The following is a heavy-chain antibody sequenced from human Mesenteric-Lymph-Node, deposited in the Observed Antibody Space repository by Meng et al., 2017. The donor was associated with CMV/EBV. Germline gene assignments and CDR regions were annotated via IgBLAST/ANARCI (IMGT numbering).Heavy chain of an antibody. D-gene: IGHD6-13*01. V-gene: IGHV3-23*01. CDR3: AKDRSWGVIDY. Sequence: GESLKISCAASGFTFSSYAMSWVRQAPGKGLEWVSAISGSGGSTYYADSVKGRFTISRDNSKNTLYLQMNSLRAEDTAVYYCAKDRSWGVIDYWGQGTLVTVSS. CDR1: GFTFSSYA. J-gene: IGHJ4*02. CDR2: ISGSGGST.